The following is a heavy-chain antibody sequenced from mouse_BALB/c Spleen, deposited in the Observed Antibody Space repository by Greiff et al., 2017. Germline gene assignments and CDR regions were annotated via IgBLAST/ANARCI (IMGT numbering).Heavy chain of an antibody. CDR2: IWAGGST. CDR1: GFSLTSYG. J-gene: IGHJ3*01. D-gene: IGHD3-1*01. CDR3: ATDSSGYTWFAY. V-gene: IGHV2-9*02. Sequence: VQLVESGPGLVAPSQSLSITCTVSGFSLTSYGVHWVRQPPGKGLEWLGVIWAGGSTNYNSALMSRLSISKDNSKSQVFLKMNSLQTDDTAMYYCATDSSGYTWFAYWGQGTLVTVSA.